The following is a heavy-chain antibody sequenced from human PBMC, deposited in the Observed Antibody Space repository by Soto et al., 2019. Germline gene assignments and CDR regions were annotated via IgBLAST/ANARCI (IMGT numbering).Heavy chain of an antibody. CDR1: GFTFSDYY. V-gene: IGHV3-11*05. CDR2: ISASGTYI. Sequence: QVQLVESGGGVVKPGGSLRLSCGASGFTFSDYYMSWIRQAPGKGLEWVSYISASGTYINYADSVKGRFIISRDNTKNSVYLQMNSLRAEDTAVYYCATRGSYDYGSGYPFDCWGQGSLVTVSS. CDR3: ATRGSYDYGSGYPFDC. J-gene: IGHJ4*02. D-gene: IGHD3-10*01.